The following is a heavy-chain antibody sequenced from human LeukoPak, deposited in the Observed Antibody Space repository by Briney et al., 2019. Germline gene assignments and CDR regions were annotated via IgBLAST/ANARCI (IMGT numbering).Heavy chain of an antibody. D-gene: IGHD2-15*01. J-gene: IGHJ4*02. CDR2: ISGSGGST. Sequence: GGSLRLSCAASGFTFSSYAMSWVRQAPGKGLEWVSAISGSGGSTYYADSVKGRFTISRDNSKNTLYLQMNSLRAEDTAVYYCAKSPGVVVVAATYQSFLDYWGQGTLVTVSS. V-gene: IGHV3-23*01. CDR3: AKSPGVVVVAATYQSFLDY. CDR1: GFTFSSYA.